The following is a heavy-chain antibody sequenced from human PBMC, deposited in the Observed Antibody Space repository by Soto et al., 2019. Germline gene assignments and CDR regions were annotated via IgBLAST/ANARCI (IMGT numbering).Heavy chain of an antibody. CDR1: GFTFSIYA. CDR3: AKDFPKQLVPGYFDY. D-gene: IGHD6-6*01. J-gene: IGHJ4*02. V-gene: IGHV3-23*01. Sequence: GSLRLSCAASGFTFSIYAMSWVLQAPGKGLEWVSAISGSGGSTYYADSVKGRFTISRDNSKNTLYLQMNSLRAEDTAVYYCAKDFPKQLVPGYFDYWGQGTLVTVSS. CDR2: ISGSGGST.